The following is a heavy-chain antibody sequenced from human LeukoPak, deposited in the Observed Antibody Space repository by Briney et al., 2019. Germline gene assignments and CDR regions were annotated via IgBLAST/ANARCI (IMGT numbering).Heavy chain of an antibody. CDR3: ARGRLRFLEWSYDY. CDR1: GGSFSGCY. CDR2: INHSGST. D-gene: IGHD3-3*01. V-gene: IGHV4-34*01. Sequence: PSETLSLTCAVYGGSFSGCYWSWIRQPPGKGLEWIGEINHSGSTNYNPSLKSRVTISVDTSKNQFSLKLSSVTAADTAVYYCARGRLRFLEWSYDYWGQGTLVTVSS. J-gene: IGHJ4*02.